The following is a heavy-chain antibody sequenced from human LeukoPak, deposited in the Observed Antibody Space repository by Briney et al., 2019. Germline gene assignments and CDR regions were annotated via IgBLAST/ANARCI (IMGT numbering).Heavy chain of an antibody. J-gene: IGHJ4*02. CDR2: FDPEDGET. Sequence: ASVKVSCKVSGYTLTELSMHWVRQAPGKGLEWMGGFDPEDGETIYAQKFQGRVTMTEDTSTDTAYMELSSLRSEDTAVYYCAAGRGIVVVPAAIIFDYRGQGTLVTVSS. CDR1: GYTLTELS. CDR3: AAGRGIVVVPAAIIFDY. V-gene: IGHV1-24*01. D-gene: IGHD2-2*02.